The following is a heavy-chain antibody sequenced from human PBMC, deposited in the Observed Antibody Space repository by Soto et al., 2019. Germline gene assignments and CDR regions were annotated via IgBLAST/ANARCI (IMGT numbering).Heavy chain of an antibody. D-gene: IGHD3-16*01. CDR3: VMVDNYVTPTPEDV. Sequence: QVQLVQSGDEVKKPGASVKVSCKASGYIFVNYGIAWVRQAPGPGLEWMGWISPYTGNTHSASKVQGRHTMSTDTSTSTAYMDLGSLTSDDTAVYYCVMVDNYVTPTPEDVWGQGTTVTVSS. V-gene: IGHV1-18*01. CDR2: ISPYTGNT. CDR1: GYIFVNYG. J-gene: IGHJ6*02.